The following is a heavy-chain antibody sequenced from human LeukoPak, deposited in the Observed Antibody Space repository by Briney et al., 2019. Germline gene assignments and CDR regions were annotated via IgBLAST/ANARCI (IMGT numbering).Heavy chain of an antibody. CDR2: ISYDGSNK. Sequence: GRSLRLSCAASGFTFSSYGMHWVRQAPGKGLEWVAVISYDGSNKYYADSVKGRFTISRDNSKNTLYLQMNGLRAEDTAVYYCAKGYYYGSGSYDYWGQGTLVTVSS. CDR1: GFTFSSYG. J-gene: IGHJ4*02. D-gene: IGHD3-10*01. V-gene: IGHV3-30*18. CDR3: AKGYYYGSGSYDY.